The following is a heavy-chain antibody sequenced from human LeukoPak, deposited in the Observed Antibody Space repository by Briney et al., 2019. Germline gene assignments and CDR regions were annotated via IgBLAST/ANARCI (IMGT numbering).Heavy chain of an antibody. Sequence: PGGSLRLSCAASGFTFSSYWMHWVRQAPGKGLVWVSRINTDGSSTSYADSVKGRFTISRDNAKNTLYLQMNSLRAEDTAVYYCARFGVAIPPTGIYYYYMDVWGQGTLVTVSS. V-gene: IGHV3-74*01. CDR3: ARFGVAIPPTGIYYYYMDV. CDR1: GFTFSSYW. CDR2: INTDGSST. J-gene: IGHJ6*03. D-gene: IGHD3-3*01.